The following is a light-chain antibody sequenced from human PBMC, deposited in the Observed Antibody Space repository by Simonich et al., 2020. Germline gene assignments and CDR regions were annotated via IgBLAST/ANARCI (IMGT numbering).Light chain of an antibody. J-gene: IGLJ3*02. CDR3: QSYDSSNWV. Sequence: NFMLTQPHSVSESPGKTVTISCTRSSGSIASNYVQWYQQRPGSSHTTVIYEDNQSPSGFPDRFSGSIDSSSNSASLPTSGLKTEDEADYYCQSYDSSNWVFGGGTKLTVL. CDR2: EDN. V-gene: IGLV6-57*01. CDR1: SGSIASNY.